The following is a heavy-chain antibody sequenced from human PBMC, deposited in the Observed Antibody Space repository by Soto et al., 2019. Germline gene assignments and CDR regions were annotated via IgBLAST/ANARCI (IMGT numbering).Heavy chain of an antibody. J-gene: IGHJ6*02. V-gene: IGHV5-51*07. D-gene: IGHD4-17*01. CDR2: IYPGDSDT. CDR3: GRHPYGDYDVMGV. Sequence: GESLKISCKGSGYSFTNYWIGWVHQMPGKGLEWMGIIYPGDSDTRYSPSFQGQVTISADWSISTAYLHWSSLRASDTAMYYCGRHPYGDYDVMGVWGQGTAATVSS. CDR1: GYSFTNYW.